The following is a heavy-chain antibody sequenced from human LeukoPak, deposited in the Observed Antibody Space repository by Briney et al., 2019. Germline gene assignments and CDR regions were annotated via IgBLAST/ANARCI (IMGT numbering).Heavy chain of an antibody. CDR3: ARGGRWLQLKGDFDY. CDR1: GGSFSGYY. D-gene: IGHD5-24*01. Sequence: SETLSLTCAVYGGSFSGYYWSWIRQPPGKGLEWIGEINHSGSTNCNPSLKSRVTISVDTSKNQFSLKLSSVTAADTAVYYCARGGRWLQLKGDFDYWGQGTLVTVSS. J-gene: IGHJ4*02. V-gene: IGHV4-34*01. CDR2: INHSGST.